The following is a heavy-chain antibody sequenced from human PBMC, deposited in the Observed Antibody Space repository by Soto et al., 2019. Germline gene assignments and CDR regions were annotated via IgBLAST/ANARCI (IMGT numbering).Heavy chain of an antibody. V-gene: IGHV3-23*01. Sequence: GGSLRLSCAASGFTFSSYAMSWVRQAPGKGLEWVSAISGRGGSTSYTDSVKGRFPISRDNSKNTLYLQMNSLRAEDTAVYYCAKDHLAVDASSSSHKYFQHWGQGTLVTVSS. CDR3: AKDHLAVDASSSSHKYFQH. CDR2: ISGRGGST. CDR1: GFTFSSYA. J-gene: IGHJ1*01. D-gene: IGHD6-6*01.